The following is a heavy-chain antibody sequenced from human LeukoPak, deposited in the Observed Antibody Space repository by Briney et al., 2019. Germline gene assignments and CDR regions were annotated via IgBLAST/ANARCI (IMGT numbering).Heavy chain of an antibody. D-gene: IGHD5-24*01. V-gene: IGHV1-46*01. J-gene: IGHJ4*02. CDR3: AKGEMATIPY. Sequence: GASVKVSCKASGYTFTNYYMHWVRQAPGQGLEWMGIFNPSSGTTTYAQKFQGRVTMTRNTSISTAYMELSSLRSEDTAVYYCAKGEMATIPYWGQGTLVTVSS. CDR2: FNPSSGTT. CDR1: GYTFTNYY.